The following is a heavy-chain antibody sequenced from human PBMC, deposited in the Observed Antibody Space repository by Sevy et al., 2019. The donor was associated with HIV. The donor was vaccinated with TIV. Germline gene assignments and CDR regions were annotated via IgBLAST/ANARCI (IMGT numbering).Heavy chain of an antibody. J-gene: IGHJ4*02. CDR2: LSFGCGKI. CDR1: GFNFNIYS. D-gene: IGHD2-8*01. V-gene: IGHV3-23*01. CDR3: AREGCTRPHDY. Sequence: WGSLRLSCAVSGFNFNIYSMSWVRQAPGKGLERVSTLSFGCGKINYADSVKGRFIISRDDSKNTLYLQMNSLRAEDTAVHFCAREGCTRPHDYWGQGTLVFVSS.